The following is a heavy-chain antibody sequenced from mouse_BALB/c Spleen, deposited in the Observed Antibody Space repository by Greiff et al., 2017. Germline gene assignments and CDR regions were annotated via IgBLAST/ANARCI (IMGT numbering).Heavy chain of an antibody. CDR1: GFTFSSFG. CDR3: ASGASFDY. Sequence: EVKVVESGGGLVQPGGSRKLSCAASGFTFSSFGMHWVRQAPEKGLEWVAYISSGSSTIYYADTVKGRFTISRDNPKNTLFLQMTSLRSEDTAMYYCASGASFDYWGQGTTLTVSS. D-gene: IGHD3-1*01. V-gene: IGHV5-17*02. CDR2: ISSGSSTI. J-gene: IGHJ2*01.